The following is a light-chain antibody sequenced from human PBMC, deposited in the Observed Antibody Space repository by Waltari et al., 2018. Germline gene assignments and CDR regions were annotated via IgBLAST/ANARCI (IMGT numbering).Light chain of an antibody. CDR1: QSISSF. J-gene: IGKJ1*01. Sequence: DIQMTQSPSSLSASVGDRITITCRASQSISSFLNWYQQKPGKAPNLLIYGASSLQRGVPLRFSGGGSGREFTLTISSLQPDDFSTYYCQETYSPSRTFGQGTKVDIK. V-gene: IGKV1-39*01. CDR3: QETYSPSRT. CDR2: GAS.